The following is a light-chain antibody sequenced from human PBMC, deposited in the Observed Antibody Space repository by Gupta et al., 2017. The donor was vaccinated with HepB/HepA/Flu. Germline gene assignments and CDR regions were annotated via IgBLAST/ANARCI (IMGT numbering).Light chain of an antibody. CDR1: QSVSSY. V-gene: IGKV3-11*01. Sequence: EIVLTQSPATLSLSPGESATLSCRASQSVSSYLAWYQQKPGQAPRLLIYDASNRATGIPARFSGSGSGTDFTLTISSLEPEDFAVYYCQQRSNWPRLTFGGGTKVEI. CDR2: DAS. J-gene: IGKJ4*01. CDR3: QQRSNWPRLT.